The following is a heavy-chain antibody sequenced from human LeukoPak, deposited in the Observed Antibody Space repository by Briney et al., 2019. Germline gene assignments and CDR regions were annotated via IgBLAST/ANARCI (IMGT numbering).Heavy chain of an antibody. CDR2: INPNSGGT. D-gene: IGHD2-15*01. J-gene: IGHJ5*02. V-gene: IGHV1-2*02. CDR1: GYTFTGYY. Sequence: GASVKVSCKASGYTFTGYYMHWVRQAPGQGLEWMGWINPNSGGTNYAQKLQGRVTMTTDTSTSTAYMELRSLRSDDTAVYYCAKIACSGGSCYRSMEFDPWGQGTLVTVSS. CDR3: AKIACSGGSCYRSMEFDP.